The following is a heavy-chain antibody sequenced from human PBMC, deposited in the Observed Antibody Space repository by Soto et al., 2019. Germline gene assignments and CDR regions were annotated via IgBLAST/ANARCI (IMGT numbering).Heavy chain of an antibody. J-gene: IGHJ4*02. D-gene: IGHD6-19*01. V-gene: IGHV1-46*01. CDR2: INPGGGIT. CDR3: ARGLAVAYSPALL. CDR1: GYTFTSYY. Sequence: QVQLEQSGAEVKNPGASVKVSCKASGYTFTSYYMHWVRQAPGQGLEWMGVINPGGGITSYAENLHGSVTRTRDTSTSTAYREVSSLRSEDTAIYYCARGLAVAYSPALLWGQGTLLTVYS.